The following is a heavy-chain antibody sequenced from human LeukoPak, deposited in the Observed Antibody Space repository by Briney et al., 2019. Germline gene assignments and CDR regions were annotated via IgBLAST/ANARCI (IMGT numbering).Heavy chain of an antibody. J-gene: IGHJ6*03. CDR1: GGIFSSYA. CDR3: AREIRFLEDYYYMDV. V-gene: IGHV1-69*05. Sequence: ASVKVSCKASGGIFSSYAISWVRQAPGQGLEWMGRIIPIFGTANYAQKFQGRVTITTDESTSTAYMELSSLRSEDTAVYYCAREIRFLEDYYYMDVWGKGTTVTVSS. D-gene: IGHD3-3*01. CDR2: IIPIFGTA.